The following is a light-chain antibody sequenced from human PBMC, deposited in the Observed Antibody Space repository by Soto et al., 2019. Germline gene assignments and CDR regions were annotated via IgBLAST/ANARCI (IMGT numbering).Light chain of an antibody. CDR2: GNS. CDR1: SSNIGAGYD. J-gene: IGLJ1*01. V-gene: IGLV1-40*01. Sequence: SVLPQPPSVSGAPGQRVTISCTGSSSNIGAGYDVHWYQQLPGTAPKLLIYGNSNRPSGVPDRFSGSKSGTSASLAITGLQAEDEADYYCQSYDSNLSGYVFGTGTKVTVL. CDR3: QSYDSNLSGYV.